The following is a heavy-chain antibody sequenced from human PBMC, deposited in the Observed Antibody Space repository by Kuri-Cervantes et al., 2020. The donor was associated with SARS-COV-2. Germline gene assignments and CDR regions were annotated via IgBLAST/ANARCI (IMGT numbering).Heavy chain of an antibody. CDR1: GFTFSSYD. CDR2: ISGSGGST. Sequence: GESLKISCAACGFTFSSYDMHWVRQATGKGLEWVSAISGSGGSTYYADSVKGRFTISRDNSKNTLYLQMNSLRAEDTAVYYCAKCRGDFWSGYYLDYWGQGTLVTVSS. CDR3: AKCRGDFWSGYYLDY. J-gene: IGHJ4*02. V-gene: IGHV3-23*01. D-gene: IGHD3-3*01.